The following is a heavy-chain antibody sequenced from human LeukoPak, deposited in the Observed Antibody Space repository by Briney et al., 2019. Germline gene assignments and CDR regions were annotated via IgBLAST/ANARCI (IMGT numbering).Heavy chain of an antibody. Sequence: SQTLSLTCTVSGGSISSGDYYWSWIRQPPGKGLEWIGYIYYSGSTYYNPSLKSRVTISVDTSKNQFSLKLSSVTAADTAVYYCARDAIDYDWLDPWGQGTLVTVSS. CDR2: IYYSGST. J-gene: IGHJ5*02. CDR3: ARDAIDYDWLDP. D-gene: IGHD4-17*01. CDR1: GGSISSGDYY. V-gene: IGHV4-30-4*01.